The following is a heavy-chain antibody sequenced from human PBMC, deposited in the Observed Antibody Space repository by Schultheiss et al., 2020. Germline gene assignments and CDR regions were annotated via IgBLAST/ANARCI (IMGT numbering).Heavy chain of an antibody. CDR3: ARDTDRAAGPYDWFDP. D-gene: IGHD6-13*01. J-gene: IGHJ5*02. CDR1: GFTFSSYA. Sequence: GSLRLSCAASGFTFSSYAMSWIRQAPGKGLEWVSYISSSGSTIYYADSVKGRFTISRDNAKNSLYLQMNSLRAEDTAVYYCARDTDRAAGPYDWFDPWGQGTLVTVSS. CDR2: ISSSGSTI. V-gene: IGHV3-11*01.